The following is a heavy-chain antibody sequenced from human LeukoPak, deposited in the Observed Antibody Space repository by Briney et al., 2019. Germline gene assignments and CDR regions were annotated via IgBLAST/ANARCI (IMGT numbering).Heavy chain of an antibody. J-gene: IGHJ4*02. CDR2: ISSSSSTI. D-gene: IGHD2-21*02. CDR3: ARADCGGDCYFVDDY. V-gene: IGHV3-48*01. CDR1: GFTFSSYS. Sequence: GGSLRLSCAASGFTFSSYSMNWVRQAPGKGLEWVSYISSSSSTIYYADSVKGRFTISRDNAKNSLYLQMNSLRAEDTAVYYCARADCGGDCYFVDDYWGQGTLVTVAS.